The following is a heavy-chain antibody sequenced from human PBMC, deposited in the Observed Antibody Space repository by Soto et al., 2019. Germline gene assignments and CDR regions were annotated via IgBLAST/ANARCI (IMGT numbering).Heavy chain of an antibody. CDR3: ARPVWFGNMGYFDS. D-gene: IGHD3-10*01. V-gene: IGHV4-34*01. J-gene: IGHJ4*02. Sequence: SETLSLSCAVSGGSFNGYYWTWIRQPPGKGLEWIGEINHSGGANYNPSLKSRVTMSVDTSKNQFSLKLTSATAAGTALYFCARPVWFGNMGYFDSWGQGTLVTVSS. CDR1: GGSFNGYY. CDR2: INHSGGA.